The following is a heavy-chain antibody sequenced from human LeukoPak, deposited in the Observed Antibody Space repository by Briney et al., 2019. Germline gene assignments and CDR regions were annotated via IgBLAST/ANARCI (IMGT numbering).Heavy chain of an antibody. J-gene: IGHJ5*02. CDR2: IYYSGST. CDR1: GGSISSSSYY. Sequence: SETLSLTCTVSGGSISSSSYYWGWIRQPPGKGLEWIGSIYYSGSTYYNPSLKSRVTISVDTSKNQFSLKLSSVTAADPAVYYCASEYYYDSSGYLNWFDPWGQGTLVTVSS. CDR3: ASEYYYDSSGYLNWFDP. D-gene: IGHD3-22*01. V-gene: IGHV4-39*01.